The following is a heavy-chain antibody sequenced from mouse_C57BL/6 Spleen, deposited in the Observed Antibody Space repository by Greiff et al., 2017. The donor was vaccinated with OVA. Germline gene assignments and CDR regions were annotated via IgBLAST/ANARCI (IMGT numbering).Heavy chain of an antibody. V-gene: IGHV2-2*01. CDR3: ARRDTYWYFDV. D-gene: IGHD3-2*01. Sequence: VQLQQSGPGLVQPSQSLSITCTVSGFSFTSYGVHWVRQSPGKGLEWLGVIWSGGSTDYNAAFISRLSISKDNSKSQVFFKMNSLQADDTAIYYCARRDTYWYFDVWGTGTTVTVSS. CDR1: GFSFTSYG. J-gene: IGHJ1*03. CDR2: IWSGGST.